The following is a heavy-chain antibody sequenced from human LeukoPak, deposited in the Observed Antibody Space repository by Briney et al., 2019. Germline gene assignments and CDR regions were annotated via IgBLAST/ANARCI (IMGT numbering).Heavy chain of an antibody. CDR2: ISGSGGST. CDR3: AKGRNGGWKYVRYSSSWCPGA. CDR1: GFTFSSYA. J-gene: IGHJ5*02. V-gene: IGHV3-23*01. D-gene: IGHD6-13*01. Sequence: GGSLRLSCAASGFTFSSYAMSWVRQAPGKGLEWVSAISGSGGSTYYADSVKGRFTISRDNSKNTLYLQMNSLRAEDTAVYYCAKGRNGGWKYVRYSSSWCPGAWGQGTLVTVPS.